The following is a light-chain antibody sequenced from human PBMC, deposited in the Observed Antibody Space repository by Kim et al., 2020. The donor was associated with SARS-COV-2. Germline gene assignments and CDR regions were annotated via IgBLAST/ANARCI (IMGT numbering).Light chain of an antibody. J-gene: IGLJ3*02. CDR2: HND. V-gene: IGLV3-1*01. Sequence: VSPGQTASITCSGDNLGDKLTSWYQQKAGQSPVVVMYHNDRRPSGIPDRLSGSNSGNTATLTIRATQAIDEAAYFCQAWDSTTAVFGGGTQLTVL. CDR3: QAWDSTTAV. CDR1: NLGDKL.